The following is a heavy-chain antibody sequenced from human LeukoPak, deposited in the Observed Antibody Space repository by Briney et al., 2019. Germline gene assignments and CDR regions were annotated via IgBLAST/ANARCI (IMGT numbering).Heavy chain of an antibody. V-gene: IGHV4-31*03. CDR1: GASITSTNYY. CDR2: IRYSGST. J-gene: IGHJ5*02. D-gene: IGHD6-13*01. CDR3: ASSSSSWYYWFDP. Sequence: PSQTLSLTCTVSGASITSTNYYWSWIRQHPGKGLEWIGYIRYSGSTYHNPSLKSRLAISVDTSRNQFSLDLSSVTAADTAVYYCASSSSSWYYWFDPWGQGTLVTVSS.